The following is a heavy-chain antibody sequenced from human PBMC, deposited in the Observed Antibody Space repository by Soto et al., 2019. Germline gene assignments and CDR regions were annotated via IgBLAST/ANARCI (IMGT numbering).Heavy chain of an antibody. CDR3: ASRRSGWYFDL. V-gene: IGHV3-33*01. CDR1: GVTFSSYG. CDR2: IWYDGSNK. Sequence: QVQLVESGGGVVQPGRSLRLSCAASGVTFSSYGMHWVRQAPGKGLEWVAVIWYDGSNKYYADSVKGRFTISSDNSKNALYLQMNSLRAEDTAVYYCASRRSGWYFDLWGHGTLVTVSS. J-gene: IGHJ2*01. D-gene: IGHD1-26*01.